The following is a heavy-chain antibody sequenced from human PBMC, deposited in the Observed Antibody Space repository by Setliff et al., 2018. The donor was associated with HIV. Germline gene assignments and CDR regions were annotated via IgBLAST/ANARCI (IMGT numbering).Heavy chain of an antibody. D-gene: IGHD3-22*01. Sequence: GESLKISCKGSGYYFTSYWIGWVRQMPGKGLEWMGIIYPGDSDTRISPSFQGQVTISADKSINTAYLQWSSLKASDTAMYYCARLDDCDSSGCPDYWGQGTLVTVSS. CDR3: ARLDDCDSSGCPDY. CDR1: GYYFTSYW. V-gene: IGHV5-51*01. CDR2: IYPGDSDT. J-gene: IGHJ4*02.